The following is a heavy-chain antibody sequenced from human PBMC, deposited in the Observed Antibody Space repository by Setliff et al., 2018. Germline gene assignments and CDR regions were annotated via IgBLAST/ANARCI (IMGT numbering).Heavy chain of an antibody. CDR2: TIPIFGST. CDR1: GGTFSSYG. J-gene: IGHJ4*02. V-gene: IGHV1-69*05. CDR3: ARGSRGFDY. Sequence: VKVSCKASGGTFSSYGISWVRQAPGQGLEWMGGTIPIFGSTNYAQKFQDRVAITRDTSASTAYMELSSLTSEDTAVYFCARGSRGFDYWGQGALVTVSS.